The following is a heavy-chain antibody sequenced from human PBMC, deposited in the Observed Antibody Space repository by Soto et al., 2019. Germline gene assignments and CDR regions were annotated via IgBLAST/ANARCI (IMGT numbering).Heavy chain of an antibody. CDR3: ARDRVESGYPEHFQH. D-gene: IGHD3-22*01. V-gene: IGHV3-53*01. CDR1: GFTVSSNY. CDR2: IYSGGST. J-gene: IGHJ1*01. Sequence: GGSLRLSCAASGFTVSSNYMSWVRQAPGKGLEWVSVIYSGGSTYYADSVKGRFTISRDNSKNTLYLQMNSLRAEDTAVYYCARDRVESGYPEHFQHWGQGTLVTVSS.